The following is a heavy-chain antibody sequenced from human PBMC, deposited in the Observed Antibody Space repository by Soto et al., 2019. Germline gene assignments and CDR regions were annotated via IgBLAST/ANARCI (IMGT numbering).Heavy chain of an antibody. V-gene: IGHV3-23*01. CDR2: ISGSGGST. Sequence: QTGGSLRLSCAASGFTFSSYAMSWVRQAPGKGLEWVSAISGSGGSTYYADSVKGRFTISRDNSKNTLYLQMNSLRAEDTAVYYCAKGEGATLRHYYGMDVWGQGTTVTVSS. CDR1: GFTFSSYA. J-gene: IGHJ6*02. D-gene: IGHD1-26*01. CDR3: AKGEGATLRHYYGMDV.